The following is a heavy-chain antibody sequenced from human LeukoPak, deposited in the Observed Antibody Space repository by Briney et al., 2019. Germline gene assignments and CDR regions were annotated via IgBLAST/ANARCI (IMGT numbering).Heavy chain of an antibody. CDR2: ISAYNGNT. V-gene: IGHV1-18*01. Sequence: ASVKVSCKASGYTFTSYGISWVRQAPGQGLERMGWISAYNGNTNYAQKLQGRVTMTTDTSTSTAYMELRSLRSDDTAVYYCAREGGKFGELLYPAYWGQGTLVTVSS. CDR3: AREGGKFGELLYPAY. D-gene: IGHD3-10*01. J-gene: IGHJ4*02. CDR1: GYTFTSYG.